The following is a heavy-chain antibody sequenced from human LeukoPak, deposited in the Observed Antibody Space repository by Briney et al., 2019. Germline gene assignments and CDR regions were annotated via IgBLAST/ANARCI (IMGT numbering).Heavy chain of an antibody. CDR3: ARGYSNSWYVFWLYDYFDY. CDR1: GYTFTTYG. CDR2: ISAYNGNT. J-gene: IGHJ4*02. Sequence: GAPVKVSCKASGYTFTTYGISWVRQAPGQGLEWMGWISAYNGNTNYAQKLQGRVTMTTDTSTSTAYMELSRLRSDDTAVYYCARGYSNSWYVFWLYDYFDYWGQGTLVTVSS. D-gene: IGHD6-13*01. V-gene: IGHV1-18*01.